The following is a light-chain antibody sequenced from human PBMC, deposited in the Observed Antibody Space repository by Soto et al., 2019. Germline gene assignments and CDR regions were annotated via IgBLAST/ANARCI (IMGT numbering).Light chain of an antibody. V-gene: IGLV1-44*01. CDR2: SNN. CDR1: SSNIGAGYV. J-gene: IGLJ2*01. Sequence: QSVLTQPPSVSGAPGQRVTISCTGSSSNIGAGYVVHWYQQLPGTAPKLLIYSNNQRPSGVPDRFSGSKSGTSASLAISGLQSEDEGDYYCAAWDDSLNGPVFGGGTKLTVL. CDR3: AAWDDSLNGPV.